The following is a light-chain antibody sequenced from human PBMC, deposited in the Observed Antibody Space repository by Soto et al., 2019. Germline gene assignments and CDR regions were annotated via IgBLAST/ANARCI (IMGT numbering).Light chain of an antibody. CDR1: QDISNY. CDR3: QQYDDLPLT. V-gene: IGKV1-33*01. J-gene: IGKJ4*01. Sequence: DIQMTQSPSSLSASVGDRVTITCQASQDISNYLNWYQQKPGKAPKLLIYDATYLEKGAPSRFSGSGSGTDFSFTISNLQPEDFATYFCQQYDDLPLTFGGGTKVDIK. CDR2: DAT.